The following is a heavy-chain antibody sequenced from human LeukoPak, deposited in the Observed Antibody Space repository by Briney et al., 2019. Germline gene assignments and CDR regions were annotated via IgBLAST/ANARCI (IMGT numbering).Heavy chain of an antibody. J-gene: IGHJ3*02. CDR2: ISTSSNYI. Sequence: GGSLRLSCTASGFTFSISSMNWVRQAPGRGLEGVSSISTSSNYIYYADSVKGRFTISRDNAKNSLYLEMYNLRAEDTAVYDCARELDAFDIWGQGTMVTVSS. CDR3: ARELDAFDI. CDR1: GFTFSISS. V-gene: IGHV3-21*01.